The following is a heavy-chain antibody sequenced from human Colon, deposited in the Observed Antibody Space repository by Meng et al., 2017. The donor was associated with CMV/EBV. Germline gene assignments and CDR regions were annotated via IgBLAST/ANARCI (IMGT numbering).Heavy chain of an antibody. Sequence: GESLKISCAASGFSVSSDYMTWVRQAPGKGLEWVSVIYGSHNTNYIKSVKGRFTISRDDSKNIVFLQMNDLRAEDTAVYYCAREESYCDRTECAVWGQGTRVTVSS. D-gene: IGHD3-9*01. CDR1: GFSVSSDY. V-gene: IGHV3-53*01. J-gene: IGHJ4*02. CDR3: AREESYCDRTECAV. CDR2: IYGSHNT.